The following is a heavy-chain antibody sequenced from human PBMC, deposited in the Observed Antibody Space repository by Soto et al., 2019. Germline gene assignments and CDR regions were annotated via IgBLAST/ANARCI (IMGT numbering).Heavy chain of an antibody. D-gene: IGHD6-13*01. V-gene: IGHV4-31*03. CDR1: GGSISSGGYY. J-gene: IGHJ4*02. CDR3: ARYSAIAAAGNYYFDY. CDR2: IYYSGST. Sequence: QVQLQESGPGLVKPSQTLSLTCTVSGGSISSGGYYWSWIRQHPGKGLEWIGYIYYSGSTYYNPSLKSRVTISXXTXKXXFSLKLSSVTAADTAVYYCARYSAIAAAGNYYFDYWGQGTLVTVSS.